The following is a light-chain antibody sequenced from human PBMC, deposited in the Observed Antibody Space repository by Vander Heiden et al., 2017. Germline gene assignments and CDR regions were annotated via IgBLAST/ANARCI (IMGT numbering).Light chain of an antibody. V-gene: IGLV3-1*01. Sequence: SYDLTQPPSVSVSPGETATITCSGDKLGNKYASWYQQKPGQSPVVVMYQDTKRPSGIPGRFSGSNSGNTATLTISGTQAMDEADYYCQAWDSRTVVFGGGTKLTVL. CDR1: KLGNKY. J-gene: IGLJ2*01. CDR3: QAWDSRTVV. CDR2: QDT.